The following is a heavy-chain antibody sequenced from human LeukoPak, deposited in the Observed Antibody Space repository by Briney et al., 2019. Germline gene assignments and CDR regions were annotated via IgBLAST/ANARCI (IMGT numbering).Heavy chain of an antibody. CDR3: AGVGRRKDIVVVPAANPLDY. CDR2: ISYDGSNK. J-gene: IGHJ4*02. CDR1: GFTYSSYA. D-gene: IGHD2-2*01. V-gene: IGHV3-30-3*01. Sequence: PGGSLRLSCAASGFTYSSYAMHWVRQAPGKGQEWVAVISYDGSNKYYADSVKGRFTISRDNSKNTLYLQMNSLRAEDTAVYYCAGVGRRKDIVVVPAANPLDYWGQGTLVTVSS.